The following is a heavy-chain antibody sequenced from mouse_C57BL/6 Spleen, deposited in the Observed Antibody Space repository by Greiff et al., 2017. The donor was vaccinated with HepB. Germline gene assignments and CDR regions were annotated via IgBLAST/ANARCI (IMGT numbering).Heavy chain of an antibody. CDR3: GTHEGSWYFDV. V-gene: IGHV1-42*01. Sequence: VQLQQSGPELVKPGASVKISCKASGYSFTGYYMNWVKQSPEKSLEWIGEINPSTGGTTYNQKFKAKATLTVDKSSSTAYMQLKSLTSEDSAVYYCGTHEGSWYFDVWGTGTTVTVSS. J-gene: IGHJ1*03. CDR1: GYSFTGYY. CDR2: INPSTGGT.